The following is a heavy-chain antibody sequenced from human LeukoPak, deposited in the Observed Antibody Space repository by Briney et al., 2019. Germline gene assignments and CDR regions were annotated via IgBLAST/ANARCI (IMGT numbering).Heavy chain of an antibody. D-gene: IGHD5-12*01. V-gene: IGHV4-39*07. Sequence: PSETLSLTCTVSGGSISSSSYYWGWIRQPPGKGLEWIGSVYYSGYTYYNPSLKSRVTISVDTSKNQFSLKLSSVTAADTAVYYCARDLRGYSGYDPSNYYYYMDVWGKGTTVTVSS. CDR1: GGSISSSSYY. CDR3: ARDLRGYSGYDPSNYYYYMDV. CDR2: VYYSGYT. J-gene: IGHJ6*03.